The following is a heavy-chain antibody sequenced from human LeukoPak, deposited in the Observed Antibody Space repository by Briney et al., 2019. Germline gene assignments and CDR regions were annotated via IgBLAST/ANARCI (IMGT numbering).Heavy chain of an antibody. J-gene: IGHJ5*02. D-gene: IGHD3-9*01. V-gene: IGHV3-48*04. Sequence: GGSLRLSCAASGFTFSSYSMNWVRQAPGKGLEWISYISDSGGTTKYADSVRGRFTISRDNAKNSLYLQMTSLRAEDTAFYYCARDKSDWSLDPWGQGTPVTVSS. CDR2: ISDSGGTT. CDR3: ARDKSDWSLDP. CDR1: GFTFSSYS.